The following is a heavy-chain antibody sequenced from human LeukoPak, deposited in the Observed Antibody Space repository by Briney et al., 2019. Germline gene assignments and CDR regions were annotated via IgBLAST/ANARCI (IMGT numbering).Heavy chain of an antibody. J-gene: IGHJ4*02. CDR1: GGSFSGYY. D-gene: IGHD3-3*01. CDR3: ASLRSGLLVWSGYGS. CDR2: INHSGST. V-gene: IGHV4-34*01. Sequence: SETLSLTCAVYGGSFSGYYWSWIRQPPGKGLEWIGEINHSGSTNYNPSLKSRVTISVDTSKNQFSLKLSSVTAADTAVYYCASLRSGLLVWSGYGSWGQGTLVTVSS.